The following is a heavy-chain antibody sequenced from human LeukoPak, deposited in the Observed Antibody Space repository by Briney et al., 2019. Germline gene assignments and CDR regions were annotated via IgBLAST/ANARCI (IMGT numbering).Heavy chain of an antibody. CDR1: GSSISYHY. Sequence: PSETLSLTCTVSGSSISYHYLSWIRQPAGKGLEWVGRVHTSGRSDYNPSLKRRITMSVDTSRNQFSLKLTSVTAPDKAVYYCARDLSFVGGNGDYSVCDAFDTWGQGTTVTVSS. D-gene: IGHD4-23*01. V-gene: IGHV4-4*07. CDR3: ARDLSFVGGNGDYSVCDAFDT. J-gene: IGHJ3*02. CDR2: VHTSGRS.